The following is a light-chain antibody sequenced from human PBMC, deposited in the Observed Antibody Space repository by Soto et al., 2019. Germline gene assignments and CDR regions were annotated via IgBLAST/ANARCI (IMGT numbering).Light chain of an antibody. CDR1: SSDIGGYDL. CDR3: CSFAGRNTFV. Sequence: QSVLTQPASVSGSPGQSITVSCTGTSSDIGGYDLVSWYQQHPGKAPQLMIYEGSKRPSGVSNRFSGSKSGNTASLTISGLQTEDEADYYCCSFAGRNTFVFGGGTKLTVL. J-gene: IGLJ2*01. CDR2: EGS. V-gene: IGLV2-23*03.